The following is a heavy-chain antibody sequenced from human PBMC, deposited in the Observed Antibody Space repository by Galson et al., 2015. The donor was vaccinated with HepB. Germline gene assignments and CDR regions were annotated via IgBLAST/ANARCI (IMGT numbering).Heavy chain of an antibody. V-gene: IGHV3-30*04. D-gene: IGHD5-12*01. J-gene: IGHJ6*02. Sequence: SLRLSCAASGFTFSSYPMHWVRQAPGKGLEWVAFISYDGDNSEHADSVKGRFTISRDNSKNTLSLQMNSMKAEDTAVYYCAREENFPRSGGSGGMDVWGQGTTVTVSS. CDR2: ISYDGDNS. CDR1: GFTFSSYP. CDR3: AREENFPRSGGSGGMDV.